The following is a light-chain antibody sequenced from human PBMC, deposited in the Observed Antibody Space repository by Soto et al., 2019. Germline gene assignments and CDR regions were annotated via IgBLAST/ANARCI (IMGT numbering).Light chain of an antibody. CDR3: QQYSSLVT. CDR2: DAS. Sequence: QMTQSPSTLSASVGDRVTITCQASQTISTLLAWYQHKPGKAPNLLIYDASNLETVVPSRFSGSRSRTQFTLTISSLQPDDSATYYCQQYSSLVTFGQGTKLEI. V-gene: IGKV1-5*01. J-gene: IGKJ2*01. CDR1: QTISTL.